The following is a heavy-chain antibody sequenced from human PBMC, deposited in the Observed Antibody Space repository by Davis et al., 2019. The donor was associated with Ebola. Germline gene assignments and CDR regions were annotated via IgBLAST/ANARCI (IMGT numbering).Heavy chain of an antibody. CDR1: GYTFTSYG. CDR3: ARDLVELTQQPWDY. V-gene: IGHV1-18*04. CDR2: ISAYNGNT. Sequence: AASVKVSCKASGYTFTSYGISWVRQAPGQGLEWMGWISAYNGNTNYAQKLQGRVTMTTDTSTSTAYMELRSLRPDDTAVYYCARDLVELTQQPWDYWGQGTLVTVSS. D-gene: IGHD2-8*02. J-gene: IGHJ4*02.